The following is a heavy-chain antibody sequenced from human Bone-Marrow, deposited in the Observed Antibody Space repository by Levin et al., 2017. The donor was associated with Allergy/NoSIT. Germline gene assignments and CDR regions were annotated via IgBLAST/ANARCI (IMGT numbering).Heavy chain of an antibody. Sequence: GGSLRLSCAASESTFSAYEINWVRQAPGKGLEWVSYIDYSGSTKYYADSVQGRFTISRDNAQNSLFLHMNSLRAEDTAIYYCACNGYFYGFDIWGQGTTVIVSS. CDR2: IDYSGSTK. CDR3: ACNGYFYGFDI. V-gene: IGHV3-48*03. J-gene: IGHJ6*02. CDR1: ESTFSAYE.